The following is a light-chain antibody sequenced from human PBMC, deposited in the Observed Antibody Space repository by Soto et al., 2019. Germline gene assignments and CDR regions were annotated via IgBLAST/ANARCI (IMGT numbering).Light chain of an antibody. CDR1: QSVSSTY. CDR3: QQSHSSPWLT. J-gene: IGKJ4*01. Sequence: EIVLTQSPGTLSLSPGERATLSCRASQSVSSTYLAWYQQKPGQAPRLLIYGASSRATGIPDRFSGSGSGTDFTLTISRLEPEDFATYFCQQSHSSPWLTFGGGTRVEMK. CDR2: GAS. V-gene: IGKV3-20*01.